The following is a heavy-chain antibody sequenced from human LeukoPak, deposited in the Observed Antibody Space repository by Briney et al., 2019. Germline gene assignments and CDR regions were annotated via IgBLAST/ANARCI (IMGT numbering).Heavy chain of an antibody. CDR1: VYTFTGYS. CDR3: ARPNGDYYNWFDP. Sequence: ASVKVSCKASVYTFTGYSIHWVRQAPGQGLEWMGCINPNSGDTNYPQKFQDRVTLSRDTSISTAYMELTDLRSDDTAMYYCARPNGDYYNWFDPWGQGTLVTVSS. J-gene: IGHJ5*02. D-gene: IGHD2-21*02. CDR2: INPNSGDT. V-gene: IGHV1-2*02.